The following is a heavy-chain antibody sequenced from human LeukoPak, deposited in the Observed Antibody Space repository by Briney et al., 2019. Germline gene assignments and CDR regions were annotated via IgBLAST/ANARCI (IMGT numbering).Heavy chain of an antibody. D-gene: IGHD5-18*01. CDR3: ARATYGYSGSSALDY. CDR2: IYYSGST. Sequence: PSETLSLTCTVSGGSISSYYWSWIRQPPRKGLEWIGYIYYSGSTNYNPSLKSRVTISVDTSKNQFSLKLSSVTAADTAVYYCARATYGYSGSSALDYWGQGTLVTVSS. J-gene: IGHJ4*02. V-gene: IGHV4-59*01. CDR1: GGSISSYY.